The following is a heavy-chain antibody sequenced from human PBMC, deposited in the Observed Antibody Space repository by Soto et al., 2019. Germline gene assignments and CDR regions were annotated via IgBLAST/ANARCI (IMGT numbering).Heavy chain of an antibody. CDR3: AREMVRGVGSDY. J-gene: IGHJ4*02. CDR1: GYTFTSYG. V-gene: IGHV1-18*01. D-gene: IGHD3-10*01. Sequence: QVQLVQSGAEVKKPGASVKVSCKASGYTFTSYGISRVRQAPGQGLEWMGWISTYNGNTKYAQKLQARVTMTTDTSTSTAYMELRSLRSVDTAVFYCAREMVRGVGSDYWGQGTLVTVSS. CDR2: ISTYNGNT.